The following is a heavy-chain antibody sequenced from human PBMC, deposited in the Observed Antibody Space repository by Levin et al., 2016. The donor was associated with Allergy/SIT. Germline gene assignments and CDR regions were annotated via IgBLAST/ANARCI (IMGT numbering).Heavy chain of an antibody. J-gene: IGHJ4*02. V-gene: IGHV3-20*04. CDR1: GFTFDDYG. D-gene: IGHD3-10*01. CDR2: INWNGGST. Sequence: GGSLRLSCAASGFTFDDYGMSWVRQAPGKGLEWVSGINWNGGSTGYADSVKGRFTISRDNSNNILYLRLNSLRVEDTAFYYCARDPGGSFDYWGQGTLVTVSS. CDR3: ARDPGGSFDY.